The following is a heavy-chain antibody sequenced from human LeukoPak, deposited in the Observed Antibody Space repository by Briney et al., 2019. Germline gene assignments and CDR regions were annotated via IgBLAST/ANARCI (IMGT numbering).Heavy chain of an antibody. CDR2: ISAYNGNT. CDR1: GGTFSSYA. J-gene: IGHJ6*03. V-gene: IGHV1-18*01. Sequence: GASVKVSCKASGGTFSSYAISWVRQAPGQGLEWMGWISAYNGNTDYAQKVQGRVTMTTDTSTSTAYMELRSLRPDDTAVYYCARDTYITLTAMDVWGEGTTVTVSS. D-gene: IGHD3-16*01. CDR3: ARDTYITLTAMDV.